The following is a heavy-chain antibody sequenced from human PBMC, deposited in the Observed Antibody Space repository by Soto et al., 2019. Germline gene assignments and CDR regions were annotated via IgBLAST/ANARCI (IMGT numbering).Heavy chain of an antibody. V-gene: IGHV4-31*03. D-gene: IGHD5-18*01. CDR1: GGSISSGGYY. CDR2: IYYSGTT. Sequence: QVHLQESGPGLVKPSQTLALTCTVSGGSISSGGYYWYWVRQHPEKGLEWIGFIYYSGTTYYNPSLKSRVTMSVDTSKNQFSLKLRSVTAADTAVYYCASRDVDTTLVGNDYWGQRSLVVVSS. J-gene: IGHJ4*02. CDR3: ASRDVDTTLVGNDY.